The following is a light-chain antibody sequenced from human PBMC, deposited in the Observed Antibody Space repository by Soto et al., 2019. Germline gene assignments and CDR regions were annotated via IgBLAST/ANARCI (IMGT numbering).Light chain of an antibody. V-gene: IGKV2D-29*01. CDR2: EVS. CDR1: QGLLDSDGRTH. J-gene: IGKJ4*01. Sequence: DIVLTQTPLSLSVTPGQPASISCNSSQGLLDSDGRTHLNWYVQKTGQPPQALIYEVSKRSSGVPDRFSGSGSGTHFTLTMSRVQAEDAGIYYCMQSLQLNTFGGGTKVEIK. CDR3: MQSLQLNT.